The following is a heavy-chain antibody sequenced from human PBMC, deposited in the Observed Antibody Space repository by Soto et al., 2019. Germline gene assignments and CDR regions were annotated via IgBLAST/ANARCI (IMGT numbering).Heavy chain of an antibody. CDR1: GYSFTSYW. J-gene: IGHJ6*02. D-gene: IGHD2-15*01. CDR2: IDPSDSYT. V-gene: IGHV5-10-1*01. CDR3: ARVVVAATPRYYYGMDV. Sequence: GESLKISCKGSGYSFTSYWISWVRQMPGKGLEWMGRIDPSDSYTNYSPSFQGHVTISADKSISTAYLQWSSLKASDTAMYYCARVVVAATPRYYYGMDVWGQGTAVTVSS.